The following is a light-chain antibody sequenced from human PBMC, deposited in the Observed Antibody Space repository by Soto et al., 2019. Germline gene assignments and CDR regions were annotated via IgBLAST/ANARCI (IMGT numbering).Light chain of an antibody. CDR1: SSNIGANYD. J-gene: IGLJ2*01. CDR3: RSRDTKLDSVV. CDR2: GNT. V-gene: IGLV1-40*01. Sequence: QSVLTQPTSVSGAPGQTVTISCTGSSSNIGANYDVNWYQQLPGTAPKVLIYGNTNRPSGVPDRFSASKSGTSASLAITGLQAEDEADYYCRSRDTKLDSVVFGGGTKVTVL.